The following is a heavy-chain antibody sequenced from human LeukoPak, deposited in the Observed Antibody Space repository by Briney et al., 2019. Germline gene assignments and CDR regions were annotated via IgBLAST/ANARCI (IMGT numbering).Heavy chain of an antibody. CDR1: GYAFTSYA. D-gene: IGHD3-9*01. V-gene: IGHV1-3*01. J-gene: IGHJ4*02. CDR3: ARGEYFDWLVEPPSDY. Sequence: ASVKVSCKASGYAFTSYAMHWVRQAPGQRLEWMGWINAGNGNTKYSQKFQGRVTITRDTSASTAYMELSSLRSGDTAVYYCARGEYFDWLVEPPSDYWGQGTLVTVSS. CDR2: INAGNGNT.